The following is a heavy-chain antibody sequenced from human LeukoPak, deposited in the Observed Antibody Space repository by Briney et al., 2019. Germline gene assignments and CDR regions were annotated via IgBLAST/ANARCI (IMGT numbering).Heavy chain of an antibody. CDR1: GGSISSYY. CDR3: AREGGAGYGDYGGYWFDP. CDR2: IYYSGST. J-gene: IGHJ5*02. Sequence: SETLSLTCTVSGGSISSYYWSWIRQPPGKGLEWIGYIYYSGSTNYNPSLKSRVTISVDTSKNQFSLKLSSVTAADTAVYYCAREGGAGYGDYGGYWFDPWGQGTLVTVSS. V-gene: IGHV4-59*01. D-gene: IGHD4-17*01.